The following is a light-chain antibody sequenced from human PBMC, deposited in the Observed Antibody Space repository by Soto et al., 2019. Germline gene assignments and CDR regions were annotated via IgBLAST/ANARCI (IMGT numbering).Light chain of an antibody. V-gene: IGKV1-5*03. CDR3: QQYDTYPWT. Sequence: DIQMTQYPSTLSASVGERVTITCRASQNIRSWLAWYQQKPGKAPKLLIHKASSLESGVPSRFSGSESGTEFTLTIGCLQSDDFATYYCQQYDTYPWTFGQGTKVEIK. CDR2: KAS. J-gene: IGKJ1*01. CDR1: QNIRSW.